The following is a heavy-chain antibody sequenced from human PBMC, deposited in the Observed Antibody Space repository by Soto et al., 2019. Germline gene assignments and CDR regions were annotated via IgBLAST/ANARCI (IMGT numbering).Heavy chain of an antibody. CDR3: AGRYCPNGVCYTNYYYYMDI. CDR1: GFSFSTYA. CDR2: ITPSGGNT. D-gene: IGHD2-8*01. Sequence: EVQLLESGGGLVQPGGSLRLSCAASGFSFSTYAMTWVRQAPGKGLEWVSTITPSGGNTYYADSVKVRFTITRDNSENALYLHMNSLRADDTAVYYCAGRYCPNGVCYTNYYYYMDIWGEGTTVPVSS. J-gene: IGHJ6*03. V-gene: IGHV3-23*01.